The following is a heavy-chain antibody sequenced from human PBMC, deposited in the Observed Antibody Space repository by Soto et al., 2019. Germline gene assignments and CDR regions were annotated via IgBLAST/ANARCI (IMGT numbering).Heavy chain of an antibody. CDR2: IYYSRSP. CDR3: ARRPSTVVTVYFDL. D-gene: IGHD4-17*01. Sequence: SETLSLTCTVSGGSIGNFFLSWIRQPPGKGLEWIGSIYYSRSPNYNPSLKSRVTISVDTSKNQFSLKLSSVTAADTAVYYCARRPSTVVTVYFDLWGRGTLVTVSS. CDR1: GGSIGNFF. V-gene: IGHV4-59*08. J-gene: IGHJ2*01.